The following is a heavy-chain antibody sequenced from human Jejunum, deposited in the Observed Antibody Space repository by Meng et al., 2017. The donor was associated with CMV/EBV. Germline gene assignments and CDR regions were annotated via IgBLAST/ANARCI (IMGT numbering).Heavy chain of an antibody. CDR2: IYGGDSDT. CDR1: GYAFSIYY. D-gene: IGHD1-14*01. V-gene: IGHV5-51*01. Sequence: SGYAFSIYYIAWARQLPGKGLEWMGIIYGGDSDTKYSPSFQDQVTMSVDESINTAYLEWVTLKASDSATYFCARHSAAGITPEYWGQGTRGTVSS. J-gene: IGHJ4*02. CDR3: ARHSAAGITPEY.